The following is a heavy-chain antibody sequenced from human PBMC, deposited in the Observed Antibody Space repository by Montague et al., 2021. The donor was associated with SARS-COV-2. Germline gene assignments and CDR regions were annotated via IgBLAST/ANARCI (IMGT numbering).Heavy chain of an antibody. CDR3: AAQITIIDYAFDI. V-gene: IGHV3-33*08. J-gene: IGHJ3*02. D-gene: IGHD3-22*01. Sequence: SLRLSCAASGFTFSSYAMHWVRQAPGKGLEWMAVIWYDGSNKYYADFVKGRFTISRDNSKNTLYLQMNSLRAEETAVYYCAAQITIIDYAFDIWGQGTMVTVSS. CDR1: GFTFSSYA. CDR2: IWYDGSNK.